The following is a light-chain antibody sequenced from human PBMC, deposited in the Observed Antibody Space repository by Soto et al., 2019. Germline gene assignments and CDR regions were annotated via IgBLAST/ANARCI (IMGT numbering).Light chain of an antibody. V-gene: IGKV1-5*01. CDR2: DAS. Sequence: DIQMTQSPSTLSASVGDRVTISCRASQSIHRWLAWYQQKPGKAPKLLIYDASSLESGVPSRFSGSGSGTDLTFTISSLQPDDFAIYYCQQYKSYPYTFGQGTKLEIK. CDR1: QSIHRW. J-gene: IGKJ2*01. CDR3: QQYKSYPYT.